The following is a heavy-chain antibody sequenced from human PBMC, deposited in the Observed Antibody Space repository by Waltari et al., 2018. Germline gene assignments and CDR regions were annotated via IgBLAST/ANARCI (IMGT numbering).Heavy chain of an antibody. Sequence: QLQLQESGPGLVKPSETLSLTCSVSGGSISSSSSYWGWICQPPGKGLEWIGTIYYSGSTYYNPSLKSRVTISVDTSKKQFSLKLSSVTAADTAVYYCARVKTFLCLVDYWGQGILVTVAS. CDR3: ARVKTFLCLVDY. J-gene: IGHJ4*02. V-gene: IGHV4-39*07. CDR2: IYYSGST. CDR1: GGSISSSSSY. D-gene: IGHD3-10*02.